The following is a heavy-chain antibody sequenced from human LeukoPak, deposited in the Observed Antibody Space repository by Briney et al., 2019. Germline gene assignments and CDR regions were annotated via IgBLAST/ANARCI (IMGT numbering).Heavy chain of an antibody. Sequence: GGSLRLSCAASGFTFSSYSMNWVRQAPGKGLEWVSSISSSSSYIYYADSVKGRFTISRDNAKNSLYLQMNSLRAEDTAVYYCARDGIVVEGFDPWGQGTLVTVSS. CDR3: ARDGIVVEGFDP. CDR2: ISSSSSYI. CDR1: GFTFSSYS. J-gene: IGHJ5*02. D-gene: IGHD2-15*01. V-gene: IGHV3-21*01.